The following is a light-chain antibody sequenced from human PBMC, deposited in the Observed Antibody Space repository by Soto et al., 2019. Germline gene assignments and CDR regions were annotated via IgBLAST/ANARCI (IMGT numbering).Light chain of an antibody. CDR3: AAWDDSLSGVV. V-gene: IGLV1-47*02. J-gene: IGLJ2*01. CDR1: RSNIGSNL. Sequence: QSAVTQPPSVSGTPGQRVTIFCSGSRSNIGSNLVYWYQQLPGTAPKLLIFSNDQRPSGVPDRFSGSRSGTSASLAISGLRSEDEGDYYCAAWDDSLSGVVFGGGTQLTVL. CDR2: SND.